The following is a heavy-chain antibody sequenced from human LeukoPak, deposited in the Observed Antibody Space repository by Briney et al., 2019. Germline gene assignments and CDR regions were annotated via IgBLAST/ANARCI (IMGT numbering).Heavy chain of an antibody. V-gene: IGHV3-30-3*01. CDR2: ISYDGSNK. CDR1: GFTFSSYA. J-gene: IGHJ4*02. Sequence: PGGSLRLSCAASGFTFSSYAMHWVRQASGKGLEWVAVISYDGSNKYYADSVKGRFTISRDNSKNTLYLQMNSLRPEDTAVYYCAKDRGDCYDYWGQGALVTVSS. D-gene: IGHD2-21*01. CDR3: AKDRGDCYDY.